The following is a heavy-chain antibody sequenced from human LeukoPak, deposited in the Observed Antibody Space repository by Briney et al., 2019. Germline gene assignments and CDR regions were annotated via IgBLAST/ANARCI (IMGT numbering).Heavy chain of an antibody. Sequence: GGSLRLSCAASGFTFSSYAMSWVRQAPGKGLEWVSAISGSGGSTYYADSVKGRFTISRDNSKNTLYLQMNSLRAEDTAVYYCAKGRSVAEAGTNAFDIWGQGTMVTVSS. V-gene: IGHV3-23*01. CDR2: ISGSGGST. J-gene: IGHJ3*02. CDR1: GFTFSSYA. D-gene: IGHD6-19*01. CDR3: AKGRSVAEAGTNAFDI.